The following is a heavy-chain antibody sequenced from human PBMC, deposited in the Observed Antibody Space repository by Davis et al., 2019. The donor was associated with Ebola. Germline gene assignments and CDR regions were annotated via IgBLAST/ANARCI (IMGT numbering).Heavy chain of an antibody. CDR2: IYYSGST. CDR3: ARARGLHQGPIGLPPGTLLQEHL. CDR1: GGSVSSGSYY. D-gene: IGHD6-25*01. Sequence: SETLSLTCTVSGGSVSSGSYYWSWIRQPPGKGLEWIGYIYYSGSTNYNPSLKSRVTISVDTSKNQFSLKLSSVTAADTAVYYCARARGLHQGPIGLPPGTLLQEHLWG. V-gene: IGHV4-61*01. J-gene: IGHJ6*01.